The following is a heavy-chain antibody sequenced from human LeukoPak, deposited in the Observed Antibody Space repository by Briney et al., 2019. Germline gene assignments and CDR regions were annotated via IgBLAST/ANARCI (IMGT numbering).Heavy chain of an antibody. Sequence: SQTLSLTCAISGDSVSSNSAAWNWIRQSPSRGLEWLGRTYYRSKWYNDYAVSVKSRITINPDTSKNRFSLQLNSVTPEDTAVYYCARISGYDYYNWFDPWGQGTLVTVSS. D-gene: IGHD5-12*01. J-gene: IGHJ5*02. CDR3: ARISGYDYYNWFDP. CDR2: TYYRSKWYN. V-gene: IGHV6-1*01. CDR1: GDSVSSNSAA.